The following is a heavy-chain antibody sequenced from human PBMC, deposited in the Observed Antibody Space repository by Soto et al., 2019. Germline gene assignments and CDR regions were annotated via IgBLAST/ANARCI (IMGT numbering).Heavy chain of an antibody. J-gene: IGHJ4*02. D-gene: IGHD6-6*01. CDR2: VSPGDSDT. V-gene: IGHV5-51*01. Sequence: PGESLKISCKASGYNFINFWIGCVRQKPGKGLEWMGIVSPGDSDTRDSPSFQGQVTVSADKSITTSYLQWSRLKASDTAMYYWPRRSSSFRTIAYWGEGAVVAVYS. CDR3: PRRSSSFRTIAY. CDR1: GYNFINFW.